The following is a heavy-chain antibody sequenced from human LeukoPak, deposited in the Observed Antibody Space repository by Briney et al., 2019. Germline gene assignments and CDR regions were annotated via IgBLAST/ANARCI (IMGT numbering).Heavy chain of an antibody. Sequence: SETLFLTCTVSGDSLNTYYWTCIRQTPGKELEWIGFVASSGTSNYNPSLKSRVSISIDTSKNQFSLALTSVTPADTAVYYCARVVRGVVTSNWFDPWGQGTLVSVSS. CDR3: ARVVRGVVTSNWFDP. D-gene: IGHD2-21*02. CDR2: VASSGTS. CDR1: GDSLNTYY. J-gene: IGHJ5*02. V-gene: IGHV4-59*01.